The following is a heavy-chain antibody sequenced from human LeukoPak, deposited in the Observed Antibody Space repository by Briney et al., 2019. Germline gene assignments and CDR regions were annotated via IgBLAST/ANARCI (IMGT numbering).Heavy chain of an antibody. V-gene: IGHV1-69*04. CDR2: IIPSLDVA. D-gene: IGHD2-15*01. Sequence: ASVNVSCKASGGTFSSCAISWVRQAPGQGLEWMGRIIPSLDVANYAQKFQGRVTITAYKSTSTVYMELSSLKSEDTAVYYCVYCSGGSCFASNWFDPWGQGTLVTVSS. CDR1: GGTFSSCA. CDR3: VYCSGGSCFASNWFDP. J-gene: IGHJ5*02.